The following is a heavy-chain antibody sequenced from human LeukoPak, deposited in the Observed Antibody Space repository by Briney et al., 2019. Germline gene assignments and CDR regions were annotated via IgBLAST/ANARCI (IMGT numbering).Heavy chain of an antibody. D-gene: IGHD3-3*01. V-gene: IGHV1-2*02. CDR2: INPNSGGT. J-gene: IGHJ4*02. CDR3: ARAYDGIDY. Sequence: GASVKVSCKASGGTFSSYAISWVRQAPGQGLEWMGWINPNSGGTNYAQKFQGRVTMTRDTSISTAYMELSRLRSDDTAVYYCARAYDGIDYWGQGTLVTVSS. CDR1: GGTFSSYA.